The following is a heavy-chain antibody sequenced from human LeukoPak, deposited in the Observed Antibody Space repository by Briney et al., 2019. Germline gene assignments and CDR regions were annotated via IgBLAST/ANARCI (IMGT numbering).Heavy chain of an antibody. D-gene: IGHD3-9*01. J-gene: IGHJ4*02. CDR1: GYTFTSYA. V-gene: IGHV1-3*01. Sequence: ASVKVSCKASGYTFTSYAMHWVRQAPGQRLEWMGWINAGNGNTKYSQKFQGRVTITRDTSASTAYMELSSLRSEDTAVYYCASSGITALRYFDWLSPYYFDYWGREPWSPSPQ. CDR2: INAGNGNT. CDR3: ASSGITALRYFDWLSPYYFDY.